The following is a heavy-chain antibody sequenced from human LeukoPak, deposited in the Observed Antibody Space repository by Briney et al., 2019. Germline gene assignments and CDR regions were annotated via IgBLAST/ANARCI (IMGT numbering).Heavy chain of an antibody. V-gene: IGHV4-59*12. CDR1: GDSISSYF. D-gene: IGHD3-10*01. J-gene: IGHJ4*02. CDR3: AREGGETLQFYSGG. CDR2: IYYNERS. Sequence: SETLSLTCTVSGDSISSYFWSWIRQPPGKGLEWIGYIYYNERSNYNPSLRSRVTISIDTSKNQFSLKLNSVTAADTAVYYCAREGGETLQFYSGGWGQGTLVSVSS.